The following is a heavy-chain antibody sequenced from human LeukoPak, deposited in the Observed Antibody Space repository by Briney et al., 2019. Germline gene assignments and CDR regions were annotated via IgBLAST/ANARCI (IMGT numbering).Heavy chain of an antibody. D-gene: IGHD3-16*01. Sequence: GGSLRLSCVASGFTFNHYSFHWVRQAPGKGLEWVAVISHNGDITYYAGSLRGRLTISRDNSKNTVYLQMHSLSAEDTGVYYCASGSTDSWGDYWGQGTLVTVSS. CDR2: ISHNGDIT. J-gene: IGHJ4*02. CDR3: ASGSTDSWGDY. CDR1: GFTFNHYS. V-gene: IGHV3-30*04.